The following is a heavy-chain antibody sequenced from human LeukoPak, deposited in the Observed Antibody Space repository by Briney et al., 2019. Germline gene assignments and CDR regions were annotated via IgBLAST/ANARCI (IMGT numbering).Heavy chain of an antibody. CDR1: GYSFTNYW. V-gene: IGHV5-51*01. CDR3: AKGSTHPNNWFDP. CDR2: IYPGDSDT. J-gene: IGHJ5*02. D-gene: IGHD3-10*01. Sequence: KNGESLKISCKGSGYSFTNYWIGWVRQMPGKGLEWMGIIYPGDSDTRYSPSFQGQVTISADKSISTAYLQWSSLKASDTAMYYCAKGSTHPNNWFDPWGQGTLVTVSS.